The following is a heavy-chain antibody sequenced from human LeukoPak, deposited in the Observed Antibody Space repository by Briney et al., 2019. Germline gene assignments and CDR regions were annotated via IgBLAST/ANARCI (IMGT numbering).Heavy chain of an antibody. V-gene: IGHV3-30-3*01. CDR2: ISYDGSSK. J-gene: IGHJ4*02. CDR3: ARNPYGDYYFDY. D-gene: IGHD4-17*01. Sequence: PGGSLRLSCAASGFTFSRYAMHWVRQAPGKGLELVAIISYDGSSKYYADSVKGRFTISRDNSKNTLYLQMNSLRAEDTAVYYCARNPYGDYYFDYWGQGTLVTVSS. CDR1: GFTFSRYA.